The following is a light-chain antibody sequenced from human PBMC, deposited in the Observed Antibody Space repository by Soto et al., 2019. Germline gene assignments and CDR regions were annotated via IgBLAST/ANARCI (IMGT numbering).Light chain of an antibody. V-gene: IGLV2-8*01. CDR1: SSDVGGYNY. CDR3: SSYAGSNNVV. Sequence: QSALTQPPSASGSPGQSVAISCTGTSSDVGGYNYVSWYQQSPGKAPKLMIYEVNKRPSGVPDRFSCSKSGNSASLTISGLQADDEADYYCSSYAGSNNVVFGGGTQLTVL. J-gene: IGLJ2*01. CDR2: EVN.